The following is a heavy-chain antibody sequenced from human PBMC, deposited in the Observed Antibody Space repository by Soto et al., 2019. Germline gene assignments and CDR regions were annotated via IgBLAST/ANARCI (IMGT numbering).Heavy chain of an antibody. D-gene: IGHD6-19*01. CDR1: GFTFDDYA. CDR2: NSWNSGSI. J-gene: IGHJ6*02. Sequence: EVQLVESGGGLVQPGRSLRLSCAASGFTFDDYAMHWVRQAPGKGVEWVSGNSWNSGSIGYADSVKGRFTISRDNAKNSLYLQMNSLRAEDTALYYCAKDSTAGGGTVRKGYYYYYGMDVWGQGTTVTVSS. CDR3: AKDSTAGGGTVRKGYYYYYGMDV. V-gene: IGHV3-9*01.